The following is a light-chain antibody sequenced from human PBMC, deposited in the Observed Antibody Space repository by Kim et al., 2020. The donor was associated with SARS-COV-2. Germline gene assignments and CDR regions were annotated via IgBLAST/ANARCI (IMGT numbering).Light chain of an antibody. CDR2: DAS. CDR1: QTITTS. J-gene: IGKJ2*01. CDR3: QQTYTPPYT. V-gene: IGKV1-39*01. Sequence: GDRVTITCRASQTITTSLKWYQVVPGKAPKLLIFDASTLQRRVPSRFSGSGSGTEFTLTIANLRPEDFATYFCQQTYTPPYTFGQGTTLDI.